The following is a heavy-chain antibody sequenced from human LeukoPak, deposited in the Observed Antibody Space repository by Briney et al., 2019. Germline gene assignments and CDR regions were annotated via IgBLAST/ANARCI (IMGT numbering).Heavy chain of an antibody. Sequence: SETLSLTCAVYGGSFSGYYWSWIRQPPGKGLEWIGYIYYSGSTNYNPSLKSRVTISVDTSKNQFSLKLSSVTAADTAVYYCARYYYDSSGYYYVLDYWGQGTLVTVSS. J-gene: IGHJ4*02. CDR2: IYYSGST. V-gene: IGHV4-59*01. D-gene: IGHD3-22*01. CDR3: ARYYYDSSGYYYVLDY. CDR1: GGSFSGYY.